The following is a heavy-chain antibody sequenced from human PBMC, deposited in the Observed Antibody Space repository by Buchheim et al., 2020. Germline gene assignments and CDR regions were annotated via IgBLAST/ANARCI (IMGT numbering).Heavy chain of an antibody. CDR1: GFTFSSYG. CDR2: ISYDGSNK. J-gene: IGHJ6*02. CDR3: AKAENWNYGYYGMDV. V-gene: IGHV3-30*18. Sequence: VQLVESGGGVVQPGRSLRLSCAASGFTFSSYGMHWVRQAPGKGLEWVAVISYDGSNKYYEDSVKGRFTISSDNSKYTLYLQMNSLRAEDTAVYYCAKAENWNYGYYGMDVWGQGTT. D-gene: IGHD1-7*01.